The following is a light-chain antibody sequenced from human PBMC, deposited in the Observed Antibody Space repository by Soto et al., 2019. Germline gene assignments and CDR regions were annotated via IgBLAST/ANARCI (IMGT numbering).Light chain of an antibody. CDR2: GDN. J-gene: IGLJ1*01. CDR3: QSYDSSLTTFV. Sequence: QSVLTQPPSVSGAPGQRVAISCTGSSSNIGAEYDVHWYQQLPGTAPKRLIYGDNNRPSGVPDRFSGSKSGTSASLAITGLQPGDEADYYCQSYDSSLTTFVFGNGTKVTVL. V-gene: IGLV1-40*01. CDR1: SSNIGAEYD.